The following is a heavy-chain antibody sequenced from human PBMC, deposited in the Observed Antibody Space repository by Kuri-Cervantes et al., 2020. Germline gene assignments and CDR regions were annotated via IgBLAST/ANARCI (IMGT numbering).Heavy chain of an antibody. D-gene: IGHD7-27*01. V-gene: IGHV3-43*01. J-gene: IGHJ4*02. CDR1: GFTFDDYT. CDR3: AKDWGFGRENYFGY. Sequence: GESLKISCAASGFTFDDYTMHWVRQAPGKGLEWVSLISWDGGSTYYADSVKGRFTISRDNSKNSLYLQMNGLRPEDTALYYCAKDWGFGRENYFGYWGQGTLVTVSS. CDR2: ISWDGGST.